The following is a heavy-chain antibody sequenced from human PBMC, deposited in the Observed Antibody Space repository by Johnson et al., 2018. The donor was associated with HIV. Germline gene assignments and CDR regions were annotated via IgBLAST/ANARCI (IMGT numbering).Heavy chain of an antibody. V-gene: IGHV3-NL1*01. Sequence: QVQLVESGGGVVQPGKSVTLSCVGSGLSFSNFGIHWVRQAPGKGLEWVPVIYSGGSTYYADSVKGRFSISSDNSKNTLYLQMNSLRAEDTAVYYGARWGRKERRDAFGIWGQGTMVTVSS. J-gene: IGHJ3*02. CDR2: IYSGGST. CDR1: GLSFSNFG. D-gene: IGHD3-16*01. CDR3: ARWGRKERRDAFGI.